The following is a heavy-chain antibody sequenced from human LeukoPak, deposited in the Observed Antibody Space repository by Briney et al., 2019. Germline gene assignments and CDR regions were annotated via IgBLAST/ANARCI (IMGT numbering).Heavy chain of an antibody. V-gene: IGHV1-2*04. J-gene: IGHJ3*02. CDR1: GYSFTDYY. Sequence: APVKVSCKASGYSFTDYYIHWVRQAPGQGLEWMGWINPFSGGTKYAQKFQGWVTMTRDTSISTAYMELSRLTSDDTAVYYCARDHPHYDILTGYYPDAFDIWGQGTMVIVSS. CDR3: ARDHPHYDILTGYYPDAFDI. D-gene: IGHD3-9*01. CDR2: INPFSGGT.